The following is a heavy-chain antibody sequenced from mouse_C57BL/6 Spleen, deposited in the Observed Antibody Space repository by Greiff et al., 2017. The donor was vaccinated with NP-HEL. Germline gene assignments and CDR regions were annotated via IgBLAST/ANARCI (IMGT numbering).Heavy chain of an antibody. CDR2: INPNYGTT. Sequence: VHVKQSGPELVKPGASVKISCKASGYSFTDYNMNWVKQSNGKSLEWIGVINPNYGTTSYNQKFKGKATLTVDQSSSTAYMQLNSLTSEDSAVYYCARSGFTTVWYFDVWGTGTTVTVSS. J-gene: IGHJ1*03. D-gene: IGHD1-1*01. CDR3: ARSGFTTVWYFDV. CDR1: GYSFTDYN. V-gene: IGHV1-39*01.